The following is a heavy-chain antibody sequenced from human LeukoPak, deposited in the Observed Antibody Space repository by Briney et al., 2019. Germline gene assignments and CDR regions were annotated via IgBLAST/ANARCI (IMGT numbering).Heavy chain of an antibody. CDR2: ISYDGSNK. CDR1: GFTFSSYA. J-gene: IGHJ4*02. V-gene: IGHV3-30-3*01. D-gene: IGHD3-22*01. Sequence: GGSLRLSCAASGFTFSSYAMNWVRQAPGKGLEWVAVISYDGSNKYYADSVKGRFTISRDNSKNTLYLQMNSLRAEDTAVYYCARQLGENYYDSSGYPFDYWGQGTLVTVSS. CDR3: ARQLGENYYDSSGYPFDY.